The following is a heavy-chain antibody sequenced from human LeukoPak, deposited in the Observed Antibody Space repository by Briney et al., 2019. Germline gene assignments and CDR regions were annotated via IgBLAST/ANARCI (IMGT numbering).Heavy chain of an antibody. CDR3: ARDPPRRIAAAGTANFDY. CDR2: IYYSGST. CDR1: GGSISSSSYY. Sequence: SETLSLTCTVSGGSISSSSYYWGWIRQPPGKGLEWIGSIYYSGSTYYNPSLKSRVTISVDTSKNQFSLKLSSVTAADTAVYYCARDPPRRIAAAGTANFDYWGQGTLVTVSS. J-gene: IGHJ4*02. V-gene: IGHV4-39*07. D-gene: IGHD6-13*01.